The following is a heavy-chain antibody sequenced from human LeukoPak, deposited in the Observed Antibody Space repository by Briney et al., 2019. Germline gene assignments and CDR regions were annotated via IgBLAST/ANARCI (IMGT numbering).Heavy chain of an antibody. J-gene: IGHJ4*02. Sequence: GGSLRLSCAASGFTFGSYAMHWVRQAPGKGLEWVAVISYDGSNKYYADSVKGRFTISRDNSKNTLYLQMNSLRAEDTAVYYCARDRGSKAAEYYFDYWGQGTLVTVSS. V-gene: IGHV3-30-3*01. CDR1: GFTFGSYA. CDR2: ISYDGSNK. D-gene: IGHD2-2*01. CDR3: ARDRGSKAAEYYFDY.